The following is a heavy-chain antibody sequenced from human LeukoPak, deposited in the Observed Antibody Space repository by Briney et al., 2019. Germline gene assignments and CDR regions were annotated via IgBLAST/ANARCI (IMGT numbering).Heavy chain of an antibody. V-gene: IGHV3-23*01. D-gene: IGHD3-10*01. J-gene: IGHJ3*02. Sequence: GGSLRLSCAASGFTFSSYAMSWVRQAPGKGLEWVSVISGSGDNTYYADSVKGRFTFSRDNSKNALYLQMNSLRAEDTAVYYCARGPTYYYGSGSLHAFDIWGQGTMVTVSS. CDR3: ARGPTYYYGSGSLHAFDI. CDR2: ISGSGDNT. CDR1: GFTFSSYA.